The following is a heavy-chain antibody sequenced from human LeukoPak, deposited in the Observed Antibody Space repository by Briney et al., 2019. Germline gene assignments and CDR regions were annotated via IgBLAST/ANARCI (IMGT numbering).Heavy chain of an antibody. CDR1: GYSISSGYY. Sequence: SETLSLTCTVSGYSISSGYYWGWIRPPPGKGLEWIGSIYNSGSTYYNPSLKRRVTISGDTSKNQFSLKLRSVTAADTAMYYCARAYSSSWYYNWFDPWGQGTLVTVSP. CDR2: IYNSGST. D-gene: IGHD6-13*01. CDR3: ARAYSSSWYYNWFDP. V-gene: IGHV4-38-2*02. J-gene: IGHJ5*02.